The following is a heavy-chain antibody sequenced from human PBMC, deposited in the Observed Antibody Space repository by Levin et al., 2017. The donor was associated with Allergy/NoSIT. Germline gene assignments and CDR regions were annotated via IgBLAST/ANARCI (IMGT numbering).Heavy chain of an antibody. CDR3: ARRFFGSGTYYSNPFDY. Sequence: TSETLSLTCTVSGGSVSSGPYYWSWIRQPPGKGLEWIGFIYYTGTTNYNPSLKSRVTMSLDSSKNQFSLQLSSVTTADTAVYYCARRFFGSGTYYSNPFDYWGQGTLVTVSS. V-gene: IGHV4-61*01. J-gene: IGHJ4*02. CDR2: IYYTGTT. D-gene: IGHD3-10*01. CDR1: GGSVSSGPYY.